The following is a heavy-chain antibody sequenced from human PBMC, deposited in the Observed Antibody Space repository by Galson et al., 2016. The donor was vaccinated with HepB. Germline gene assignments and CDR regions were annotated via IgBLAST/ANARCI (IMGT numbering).Heavy chain of an antibody. CDR1: GFTFSTYW. Sequence: SLRLSCAASGFTFSTYWMSRVRQAPGKGLEWVANIKLDGSENYYVDSVKGRFTISRDNAKNSLFLQMNSLRAEDTAVYYCARERAWQYYMDVWGKGTTVTVSS. J-gene: IGHJ6*03. CDR3: ARERAWQYYMDV. CDR2: IKLDGSEN. V-gene: IGHV3-7*03.